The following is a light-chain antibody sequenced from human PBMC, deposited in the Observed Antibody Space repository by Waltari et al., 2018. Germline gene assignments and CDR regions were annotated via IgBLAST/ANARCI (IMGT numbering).Light chain of an antibody. CDR1: QSLLHSAVNKSY. V-gene: IGKV4-1*01. CDR2: WAS. J-gene: IGKJ1*01. Sequence: DIVMTQSPDSLAVPLGERVTFNCRSSQSLLHSAVNKSYLAWFQQKSGQSPKLLIYWASAREYWVPDRFIGSGSVTDFTLTISRLQPEDVAIYYCLQYYSIPQTFGQGTKEEI. CDR3: LQYYSIPQT.